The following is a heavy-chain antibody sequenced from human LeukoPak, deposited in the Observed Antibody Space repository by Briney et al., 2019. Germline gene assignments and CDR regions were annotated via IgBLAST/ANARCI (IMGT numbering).Heavy chain of an antibody. V-gene: IGHV4-34*01. D-gene: IGHD1-26*01. CDR2: SNHSGST. Sequence: YPSETLSLTCTVSGGSISTYYWTWLRQPPGKGLEWIGESNHSGSTNYNPSFKSRVTISVDTSKNQFSLKLSSVTAADTAVYYCARGTLYVGPWGQGTLVTVSS. CDR1: GGSISTYY. J-gene: IGHJ4*02. CDR3: ARGTLYVGP.